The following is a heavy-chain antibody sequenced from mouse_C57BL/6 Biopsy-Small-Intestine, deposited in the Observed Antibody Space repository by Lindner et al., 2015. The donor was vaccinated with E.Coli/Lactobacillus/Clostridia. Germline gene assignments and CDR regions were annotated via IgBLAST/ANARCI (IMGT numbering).Heavy chain of an antibody. J-gene: IGHJ1*01. Sequence: SVKVSCKASGGTFSRYGFTWVRQAPGQGLEWMGGIIPVFGTAIYAERFQGRVTMTADESTTTAYMELSSLTSDDTAVYYCATLGVQALKWYFDVWG. CDR3: ATLGVQALKWYFDV. CDR2: IIPVFGTA. CDR1: GGTFSRYG. V-gene: IGHV1-55*01. D-gene: IGHD1-3*01.